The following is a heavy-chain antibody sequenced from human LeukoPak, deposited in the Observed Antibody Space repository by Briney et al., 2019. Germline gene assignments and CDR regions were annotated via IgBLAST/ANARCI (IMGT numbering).Heavy chain of an antibody. J-gene: IGHJ5*02. D-gene: IGHD3-22*01. Sequence: PSETLSLTCAVYGGSFSGYYWSWIRQPPGKGLEWIGEINHSGSTNYNPSLKSRVTISVDTSKNQFSLKLSSVTAADTAVYYCARSLVRSRAGYYDSSGYPNWFDPWGQGTLVTVSS. CDR2: INHSGST. V-gene: IGHV4-34*01. CDR1: GGSFSGYY. CDR3: ARSLVRSRAGYYDSSGYPNWFDP.